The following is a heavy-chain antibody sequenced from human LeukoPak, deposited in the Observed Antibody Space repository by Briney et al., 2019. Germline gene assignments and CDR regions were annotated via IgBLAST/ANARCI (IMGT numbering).Heavy chain of an antibody. V-gene: IGHV3-48*03. CDR3: AGLGITMIGGV. CDR1: GFTFSSYE. Sequence: GGSLRLSCAASGFTFSSYEMNWVRQATGKGLEWVSYISSSGSTIYYADSVKGRFTISRDNAKNSLYLQMNSLRAEDTAVYYCAGLGITMIGGVWGKGTTVTISS. J-gene: IGHJ6*04. D-gene: IGHD3-10*02. CDR2: ISSSGSTI.